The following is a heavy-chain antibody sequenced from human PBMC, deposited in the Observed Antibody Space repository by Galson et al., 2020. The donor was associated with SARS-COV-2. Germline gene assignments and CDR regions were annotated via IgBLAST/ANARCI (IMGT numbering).Heavy chain of an antibody. Sequence: SETLSLTCAIYGGSFSGYYWSWILQSPAKGLEWIGEINHSGSTNYDPSLKSRVTISLDTSKHQFSLKLTSVTAADTSVYSCARRVWSGLQLYWYFDLWGRGTLVTVSS. V-gene: IGHV4-34*01. CDR1: GGSFSGYY. J-gene: IGHJ2*01. D-gene: IGHD3-3*01. CDR3: ARRVWSGLQLYWYFDL. CDR2: INHSGST.